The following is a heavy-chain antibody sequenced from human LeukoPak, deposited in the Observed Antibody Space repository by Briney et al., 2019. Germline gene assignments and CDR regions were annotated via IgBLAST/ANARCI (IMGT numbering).Heavy chain of an antibody. Sequence: ASVKVSCKASGYTFTGYYMHWVRQAPGQGLEWMGWINPNSGGTNYAQKFQGRVTMTRDTSISTAYMELSRLRSDDTAVYYCDMTRQHRRWWSFDYWGQGTLVTVSS. CDR3: DMTRQHRRWWSFDY. D-gene: IGHD2-15*01. CDR1: GYTFTGYY. J-gene: IGHJ4*02. V-gene: IGHV1-2*02. CDR2: INPNSGGT.